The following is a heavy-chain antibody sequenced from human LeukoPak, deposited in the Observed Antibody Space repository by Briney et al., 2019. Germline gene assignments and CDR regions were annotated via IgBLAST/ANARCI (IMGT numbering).Heavy chain of an antibody. Sequence: SETLSLTCTVSGGSISSSSYSWGWIRQPPGKELEWIGSIYYSGSTYYNPSLKSRVTLSVDPSKNQFSLKLSSVTAADTAVYYCATIYSRAWMYYFDYWGQGTLVTVSS. D-gene: IGHD6-19*01. CDR3: ATIYSRAWMYYFDY. J-gene: IGHJ4*02. CDR2: IYYSGST. CDR1: GGSISSSSYS. V-gene: IGHV4-39*01.